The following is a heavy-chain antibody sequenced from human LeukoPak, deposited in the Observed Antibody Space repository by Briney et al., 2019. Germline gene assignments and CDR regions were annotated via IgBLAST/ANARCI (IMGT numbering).Heavy chain of an antibody. D-gene: IGHD6-13*01. CDR2: ISANGAGT. Sequence: GGSLRLSCAASGFTFSNYAMRWFRQAPGKGLEWVSSISANGAGTYYADSVKGRFTISRDNSKNTVYLQMNSLRDEDTAVYYCAREAAAAHSDYWGQGTLVLVSS. CDR1: GFTFSNYA. CDR3: AREAAAAHSDY. V-gene: IGHV3-23*01. J-gene: IGHJ4*02.